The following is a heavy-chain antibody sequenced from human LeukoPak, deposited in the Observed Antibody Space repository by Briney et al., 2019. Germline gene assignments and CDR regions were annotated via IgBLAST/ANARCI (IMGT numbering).Heavy chain of an antibody. D-gene: IGHD3-10*01. J-gene: IGHJ4*02. CDR1: GGSISSYY. V-gene: IGHV4-59*12. Sequence: PSETLSLTCTVSGGSISSYYWSWIRQPPGKGLEWIGYIYYSGSTYYNPSLKSRVTISVDTSKNQFSLKLSSVTAADTAVYYCARDRRLSGYYYGSGSYKYWGQGTLVTVSS. CDR2: IYYSGST. CDR3: ARDRRLSGYYYGSGSYKY.